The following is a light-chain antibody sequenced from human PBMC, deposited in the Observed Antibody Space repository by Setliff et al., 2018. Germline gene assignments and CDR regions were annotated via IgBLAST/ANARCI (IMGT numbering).Light chain of an antibody. CDR1: SSDVGGYNY. Sequence: QSALTQPASVSGSPGQSITIACTGLSSDVGGYNYVSWYQHHPGKPPKLMIFEVTKRPSGVSDRFSGSKSGNTASLTISGLQPEDEADYYCLSYTSETTHALFGGGTKVTVL. CDR2: EVT. CDR3: LSYTSETTHAL. V-gene: IGLV2-14*01. J-gene: IGLJ2*01.